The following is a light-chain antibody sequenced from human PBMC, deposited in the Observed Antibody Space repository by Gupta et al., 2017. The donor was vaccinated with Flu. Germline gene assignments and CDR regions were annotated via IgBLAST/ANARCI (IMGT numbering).Light chain of an antibody. V-gene: IGKV4-1*01. J-gene: IGKJ1*01. CDR1: QTSLDSANDRNS. CDR2: WAS. Sequence: IVMTHSPDSLAVSLGERATMNCTSGQTSLDSANDRNSLAWYHQKPRQPPKLLIRWASSRESGVPDRFSGSGCGTDFTLAISSQQAEDVGIYYCQQYDRVPPAFGQGTKVEIK. CDR3: QQYDRVPPA.